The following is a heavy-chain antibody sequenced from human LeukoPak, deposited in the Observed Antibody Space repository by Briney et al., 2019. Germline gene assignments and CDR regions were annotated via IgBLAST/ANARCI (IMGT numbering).Heavy chain of an antibody. Sequence: GGSLRLSCAASGFTFSSYWMHWVRQAPGKGLVWVSRINSDGSSTSYADSVKGRFTISRDNAKNTLYLQMNSLRAKDTAVYYCARGGVAGSRNDYWGQGTLVTVSS. CDR1: GFTFSSYW. D-gene: IGHD6-19*01. CDR3: ARGGVAGSRNDY. V-gene: IGHV3-74*01. CDR2: INSDGSST. J-gene: IGHJ4*02.